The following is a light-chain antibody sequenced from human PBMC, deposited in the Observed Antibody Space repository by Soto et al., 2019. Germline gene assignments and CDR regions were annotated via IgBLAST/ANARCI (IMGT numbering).Light chain of an antibody. J-gene: IGKJ3*01. V-gene: IGKV1-9*01. CDR1: QGIRSY. CDR3: QQLNTFPPVFT. Sequence: DIQLTQSPSFLSASVGDRVTITCRASQGIRSYLAWYQQRPGKAPEILNYGASTLRPGGASRFSGSGSGTEFTLTIISLQPEDFGTYFCQQLNTFPPVFTFAPGTKVDIK. CDR2: GAS.